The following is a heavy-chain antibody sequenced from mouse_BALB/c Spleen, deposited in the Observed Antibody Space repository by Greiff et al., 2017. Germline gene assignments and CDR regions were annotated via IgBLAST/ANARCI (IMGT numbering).Heavy chain of an antibody. CDR3: ARHEDRYFFDY. D-gene: IGHD2-14*01. V-gene: IGHV5-9-3*01. J-gene: IGHJ2*01. Sequence: DVKLQESGGGLVKPGGSLKLSCAASGFTFSSYAMSWVRQTPEKRLEWVATISSGGSYTYYPDSVKGRFTISRDNAKNTLYLQMSSLRSEDTAMYYCARHEDRYFFDYWGQGTTLTVSS. CDR2: ISSGGSYT. CDR1: GFTFSSYA.